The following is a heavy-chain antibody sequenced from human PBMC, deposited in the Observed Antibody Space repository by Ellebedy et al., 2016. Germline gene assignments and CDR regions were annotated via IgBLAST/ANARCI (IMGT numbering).Heavy chain of an antibody. J-gene: IGHJ4*02. V-gene: IGHV3-23*01. CDR2: ISGSGAST. CDR1: GFAFSNFA. D-gene: IGHD6-25*01. CDR3: AKDPGPAAAAGELEY. Sequence: GESLKISCTASGFAFSNFALTWVRQAPGKGLEWVSSISGSGASTYYADSVRGRFTISRDSSKNTVYLQMNSLRADDSALYYCAKDPGPAAAAGELEYWGQGTLVTVSS.